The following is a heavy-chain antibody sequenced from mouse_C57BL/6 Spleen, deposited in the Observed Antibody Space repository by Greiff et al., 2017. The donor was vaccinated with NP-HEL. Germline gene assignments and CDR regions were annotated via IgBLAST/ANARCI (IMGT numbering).Heavy chain of an antibody. CDR3: ARGVYYDYDWFAY. D-gene: IGHD2-4*01. J-gene: IGHJ3*01. CDR2: IYPGDGDT. CDR1: GYAFSSYW. V-gene: IGHV1-80*01. Sequence: QVQLQQSGAELVKPGASVKISCKASGYAFSSYWMNWVKQRPGKGLEWIGQIYPGDGDTNYNGKFKGKATLTADKSTSTAYMQLSSLTSEDSAVYFCARGVYYDYDWFAYWGQGTLVTVSA.